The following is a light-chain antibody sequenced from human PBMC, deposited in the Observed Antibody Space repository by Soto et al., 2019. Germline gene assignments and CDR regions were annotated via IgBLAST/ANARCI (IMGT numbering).Light chain of an antibody. CDR1: SSNIGSGYD. CDR3: HSYNSSLSGFV. CDR2: ANT. Sequence: QSVLTQPPSVSGAPGQRVTISCTGSSSNIGSGYDVHWYQQLPGTAPKLLIYANTNRPSGVPERISGSKPGTSASLAITGLQDEDEAAYYCHSYNSSLSGFVFGTGTKVTVL. V-gene: IGLV1-40*01. J-gene: IGLJ1*01.